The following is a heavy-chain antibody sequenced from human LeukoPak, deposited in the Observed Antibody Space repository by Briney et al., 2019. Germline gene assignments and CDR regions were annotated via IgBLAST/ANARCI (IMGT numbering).Heavy chain of an antibody. D-gene: IGHD6-13*01. V-gene: IGHV4-34*01. CDR2: INHSGST. CDR1: GGSFSGYY. J-gene: IGHJ4*02. Sequence: PSETLSLTCAVYGGSFSGYYWSWIRLPPGKGLEWIGEINHSGSTNYNPSLKSRVTISVDTSKNQFSLKLSSVTAADTAVYYCARGRGDSSSWYHFDYWGQGTLVTVSS. CDR3: ARGRGDSSSWYHFDY.